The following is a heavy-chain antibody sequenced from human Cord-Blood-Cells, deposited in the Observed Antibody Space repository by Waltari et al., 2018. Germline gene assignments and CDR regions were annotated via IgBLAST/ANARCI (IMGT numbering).Heavy chain of an antibody. CDR2: IIPIYGTA. D-gene: IGHD1-1*01. J-gene: IGHJ3*02. Sequence: QVQRVQSGAAVKKPGSSVKVSCKASGGSISRNAISWVRQAPGPGLEWMGGIIPIYGTANYAQKFQGRVTITADKSTSTAYMELSSLRSEDTAVYYCARDQALHWDAFDIWGQGTMVTVSS. CDR3: ARDQALHWDAFDI. CDR1: GGSISRNA. V-gene: IGHV1-69*06.